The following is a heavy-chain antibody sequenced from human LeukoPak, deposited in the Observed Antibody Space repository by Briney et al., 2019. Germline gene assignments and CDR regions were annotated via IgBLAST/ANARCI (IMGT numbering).Heavy chain of an antibody. J-gene: IGHJ5*02. CDR1: GFTFSSYE. CDR2: INSSGSTI. V-gene: IGHV3-48*03. Sequence: GGSLRLSCAASGFTFSSYEMNWVRQAPGKGLEWVSYINSSGSTIYYADSVKGRFTISRDNAKNSLYLQMNSLRAEDTAVYYCARDGTMVRGPHWFDPWGQGTLVTVSS. CDR3: ARDGTMVRGPHWFDP. D-gene: IGHD3-10*01.